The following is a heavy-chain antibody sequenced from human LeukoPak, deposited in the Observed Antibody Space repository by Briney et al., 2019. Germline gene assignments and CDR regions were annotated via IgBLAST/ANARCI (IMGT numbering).Heavy chain of an antibody. CDR2: ISYDGSNK. CDR3: ARLPLAAAGNDY. CDR1: GFTFSSYW. J-gene: IGHJ4*02. D-gene: IGHD6-13*01. Sequence: GGSLRLSCAASGFTFSSYWMSWVRQAPGKGLEWVAVISYDGSNKYYADSVKGRFTISRDNSKNTLYLQMNSLRAEDTAVYYCARLPLAAAGNDYWGQGTLVTVSS. V-gene: IGHV3-30-3*01.